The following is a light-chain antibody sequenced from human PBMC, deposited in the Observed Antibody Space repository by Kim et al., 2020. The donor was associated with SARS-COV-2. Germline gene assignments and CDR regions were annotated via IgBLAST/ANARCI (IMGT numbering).Light chain of an antibody. CDR2: AAS. Sequence: SPSVGDRVTCTCRASQSISSRLAWYQQKPGKAPELLIYAASTLERGVPSRFSGTGSGTEFTLTISSLQSDDLATYYCQQYSSYSTFGQGTKVDIK. V-gene: IGKV1-5*01. CDR3: QQYSSYST. J-gene: IGKJ1*01. CDR1: QSISSR.